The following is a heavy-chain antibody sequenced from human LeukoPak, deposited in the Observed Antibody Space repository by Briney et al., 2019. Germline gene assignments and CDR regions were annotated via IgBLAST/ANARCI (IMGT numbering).Heavy chain of an antibody. J-gene: IGHJ5*02. CDR3: ARVGVYSSSSEWFDP. D-gene: IGHD6-6*01. Sequence: SETLSLTCTVSGGSISSSSYYWGWIRQPPGKGLEWIGYIYYSGSTNYNPSLKSRVTISVDTSKNQFSLKLSSVTAADTAVYYCARVGVYSSSSEWFDPWGQGTLVTVSS. V-gene: IGHV4-61*05. CDR2: IYYSGST. CDR1: GGSISSSSYY.